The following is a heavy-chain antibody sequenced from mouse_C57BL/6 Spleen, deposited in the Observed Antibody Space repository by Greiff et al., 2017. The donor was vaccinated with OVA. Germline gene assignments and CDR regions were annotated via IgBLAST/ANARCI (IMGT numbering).Heavy chain of an antibody. CDR2: ISSGSSTI. D-gene: IGHD1-1*01. CDR3: ARTRIYYDGSSYDYYAMDY. J-gene: IGHJ4*01. Sequence: EVKLMESGGGLVKPGGSLKLSCAASGFTFSDYGMHWVRQAPEKGLEWVAYISSGSSTIYYADTVKGRFTISRDNAKNTLFLQMTSLRSEDTAMYYCARTRIYYDGSSYDYYAMDYWGQGTSVTVSS. V-gene: IGHV5-17*01. CDR1: GFTFSDYG.